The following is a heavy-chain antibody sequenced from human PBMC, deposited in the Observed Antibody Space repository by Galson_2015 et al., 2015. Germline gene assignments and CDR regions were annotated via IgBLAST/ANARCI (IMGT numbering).Heavy chain of an antibody. CDR2: IKQDGSEK. D-gene: IGHD3-3*01. Sequence: SLRLSCAASGFTFSSYWMSWVRQAPGKGLEWVANIKQDGSEKYYVDSVKGRFTISRDNAKNSLYLQMNSLRAEDTAVYYCARALTYYDFWSGYYASQNDAFDIWGQGTMVTVSS. J-gene: IGHJ3*02. CDR3: ARALTYYDFWSGYYASQNDAFDI. CDR1: GFTFSSYW. V-gene: IGHV3-7*03.